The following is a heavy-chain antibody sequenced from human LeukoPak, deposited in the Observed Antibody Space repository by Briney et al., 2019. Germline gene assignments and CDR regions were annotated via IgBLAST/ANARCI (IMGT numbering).Heavy chain of an antibody. J-gene: IGHJ4*02. CDR2: IGARGDVT. CDR1: GFAFSGYA. Sequence: GSLRLSCTVSGFAFSGYAMSWVRQAPGKGPEWVSSIGARGDVTYSADSVKGRFTISRDNSKRTLFLQMNSLRAEDTAGYYCAKVHYTASFPGSFPGRNYFDSWGQGSLVTVSP. CDR3: AKVHYTASFPGSFPGRNYFDS. D-gene: IGHD1-26*01. V-gene: IGHV3-23*01.